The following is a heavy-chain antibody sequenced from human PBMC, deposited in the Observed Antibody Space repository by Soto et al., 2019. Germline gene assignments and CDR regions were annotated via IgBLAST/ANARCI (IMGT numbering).Heavy chain of an antibody. J-gene: IGHJ4*02. CDR2: ISSSSSTI. D-gene: IGHD6-19*01. V-gene: IGHV3-48*01. Sequence: GGSLRLSCAASGFTFSSYSMNWVRQAPGKGLEWVSYISSSSSTIYYADSVKGRFTISRDNAKNSLYLQMNSLRAEDTAVYYCARDMSSGWYEMIDYWGQGTLVTVSS. CDR1: GFTFSSYS. CDR3: ARDMSSGWYEMIDY.